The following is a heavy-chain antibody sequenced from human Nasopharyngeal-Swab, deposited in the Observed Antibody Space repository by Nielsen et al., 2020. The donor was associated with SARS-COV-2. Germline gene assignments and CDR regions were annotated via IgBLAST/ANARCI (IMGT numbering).Heavy chain of an antibody. Sequence: WIRQPPGKGLEWVSVIYSGGSSTYYADSVKGRFTISRDNSKNTLYLQMNSLRAEDTAVYYCAKGRGIVVVPAAGDGMDVWGQGTTVTVS. J-gene: IGHJ6*02. CDR3: AKGRGIVVVPAAGDGMDV. CDR2: IYSGGSST. V-gene: IGHV3-23*03. D-gene: IGHD2-2*01.